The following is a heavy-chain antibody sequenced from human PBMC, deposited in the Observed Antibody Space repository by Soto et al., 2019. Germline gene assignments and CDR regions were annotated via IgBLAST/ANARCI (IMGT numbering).Heavy chain of an antibody. CDR3: ARDGLRIAAASRRTRNWFDP. CDR1: GYTFTSYA. D-gene: IGHD6-13*01. CDR2: INTNTGNP. Sequence: QVQLVQSGSELKKPGASVKVSCKASGYTFTSYAMNWVRQAPGQGLEWMGWINTNTGNPTYAQGFTGRFVFSLDTSVSTAYLQICSLKAEDTAVYYCARDGLRIAAASRRTRNWFDPWGQGTLVTVSS. J-gene: IGHJ5*02. V-gene: IGHV7-4-1*01.